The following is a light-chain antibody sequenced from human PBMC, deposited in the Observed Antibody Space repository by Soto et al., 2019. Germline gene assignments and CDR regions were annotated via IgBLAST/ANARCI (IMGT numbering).Light chain of an antibody. CDR1: QSLGRW. CDR3: QQDNSLPYT. V-gene: IGKV1-5*03. Sequence: DIQMTQSPSTLSASVGDRVTLTCRASQSLGRWLAWYQQKPGRAPELLIHEASSLESGVPSRFSGSGFGTEFSLTISSLQPDDFATYYCQQDNSLPYTFGQGTKLEIK. CDR2: EAS. J-gene: IGKJ2*01.